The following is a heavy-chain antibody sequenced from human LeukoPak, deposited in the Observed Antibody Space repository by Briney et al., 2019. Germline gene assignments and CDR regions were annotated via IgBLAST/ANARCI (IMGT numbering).Heavy chain of an antibody. Sequence: PGGSLRLSCAAPGFPFNTYNIHWIRQAPGRGLEWVSFIRNDETEIHYADFAKGRFTISRDKSKNSLYLQMNSLRAEDTAVYYCAKDDDIVVVPAALDYWGQGTLVTVSS. CDR1: GFPFNTYN. V-gene: IGHV3-30*02. CDR3: AKDDDIVVVPAALDY. CDR2: IRNDETEI. D-gene: IGHD2-2*01. J-gene: IGHJ4*02.